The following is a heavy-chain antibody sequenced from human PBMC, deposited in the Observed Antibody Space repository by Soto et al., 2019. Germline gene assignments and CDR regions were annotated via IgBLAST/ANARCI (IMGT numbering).Heavy chain of an antibody. CDR1: GSTFSSYH. Sequence: QVQLVQSGAEVKKPGSSVKVSCKASGSTFSSYHINWVRQATGQGLEWMGWMNPNSGNTGSAQKFQGRVTMTRDTSISTAYMELSSLTSEDTAVYYCARMTFGESNKPTNWFDPWGQGTLVTVSS. V-gene: IGHV1-8*01. J-gene: IGHJ5*02. CDR2: MNPNSGNT. D-gene: IGHD3-10*01. CDR3: ARMTFGESNKPTNWFDP.